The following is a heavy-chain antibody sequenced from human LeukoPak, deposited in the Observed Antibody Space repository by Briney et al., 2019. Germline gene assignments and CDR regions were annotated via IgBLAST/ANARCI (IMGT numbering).Heavy chain of an antibody. D-gene: IGHD3-10*01. CDR1: AFTFSNYE. Sequence: SGGSLRLSCAASAFTFSNYEMSWVRQGPGNGLGWDSYISSIGGSIYYADSVRGRFTISRDNAKKKPYLQMKSLRAEDTAVYYCASSRPFGVWGYYMDVWGKGTTVTVSS. CDR2: ISSIGGSI. J-gene: IGHJ6*03. CDR3: ASSRPFGVWGYYMDV. V-gene: IGHV3-48*03.